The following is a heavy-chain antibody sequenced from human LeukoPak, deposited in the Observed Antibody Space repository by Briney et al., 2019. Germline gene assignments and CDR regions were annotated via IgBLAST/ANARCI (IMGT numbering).Heavy chain of an antibody. D-gene: IGHD1-26*01. Sequence: GGSLRLSCTASGFTFSSYAMTWVRQAPGKGLEWVSGISDSGGTTDYADSVKGRFTISRDNSKNTLYLQMNSLRAEDTAVYYCARDLIVGGNHDAFDIWGQGTMVTVSS. CDR3: ARDLIVGGNHDAFDI. V-gene: IGHV3-23*01. J-gene: IGHJ3*02. CDR1: GFTFSSYA. CDR2: ISDSGGTT.